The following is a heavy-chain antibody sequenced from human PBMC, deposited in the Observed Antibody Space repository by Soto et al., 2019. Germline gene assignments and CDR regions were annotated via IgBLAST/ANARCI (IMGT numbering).Heavy chain of an antibody. J-gene: IGHJ5*02. CDR2: IYYSGST. D-gene: IGHD3-10*01. CDR1: GGSISSGGYY. CDR3: ARDGGYYGSGSYYNRFDP. V-gene: IGHV4-31*03. Sequence: PSETLSLTCTVSGGSISSGGYYWSWIRRHPGKGLEWIGYIYYSGSTYYNPSLKSRVTISVDTSKNQFSLKLSSVTAADTAVYYCARDGGYYGSGSYYNRFDPWGQGTLVTVSS.